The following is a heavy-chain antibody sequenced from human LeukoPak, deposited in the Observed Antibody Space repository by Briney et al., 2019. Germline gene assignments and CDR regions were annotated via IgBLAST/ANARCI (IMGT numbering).Heavy chain of an antibody. CDR1: GASLHSYY. D-gene: IGHD6-13*01. V-gene: IGHV4-59*08. CDR2: THNNGDS. J-gene: IGHJ3*02. Sequence: SETLSLTCTVSGASLHSYYWSWLRQPPGKGLEWIGYTHNNGDSNYNPSLQSRLTISVDTSKNEVSLVLTSVTAADTALYYCARQPGGTAAFDIWGQGTMVTVSA. CDR3: ARQPGGTAAFDI.